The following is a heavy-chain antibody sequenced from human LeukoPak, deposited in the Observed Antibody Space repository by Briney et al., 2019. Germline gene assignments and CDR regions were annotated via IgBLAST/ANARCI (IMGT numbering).Heavy chain of an antibody. CDR1: GGSISNYY. J-gene: IGHJ4*02. CDR2: IYTSGTT. V-gene: IGHV4-4*07. Sequence: PPETLSLTCTVSGGSISNYYWSWIRQPAGKGLEWIGRIYTSGTTHYNPSLKSRVTMSVDTSKNQFSLNLSSVTAADTAVYYCARFSSIAAAFDYWGLGTLVTVSS. CDR3: ARFSSIAAAFDY. D-gene: IGHD6-13*01.